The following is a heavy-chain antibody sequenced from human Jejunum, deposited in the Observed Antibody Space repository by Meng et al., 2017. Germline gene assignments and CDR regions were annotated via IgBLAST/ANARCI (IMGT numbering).Heavy chain of an antibody. J-gene: IGHJ3*01. CDR2: IKSKPDGGTT. CDR3: TDGRTT. V-gene: IGHV3-15*01. CDR1: GFTFTNAW. D-gene: IGHD2/OR15-2a*01. Sequence: EVERGESGGGLVKPGGSLRLSCAASGFTFTNAWMSWVRQAPGKGLEWIGHIKSKPDGGTTDYAAPVKDRFNISRDDSKTTLYLQMNSLKTEDTAVYYCTDGRTTWGQGTMVTVSS.